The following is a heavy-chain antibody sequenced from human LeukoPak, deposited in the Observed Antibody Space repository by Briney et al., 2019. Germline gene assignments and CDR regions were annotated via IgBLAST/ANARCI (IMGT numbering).Heavy chain of an antibody. D-gene: IGHD6-19*01. CDR3: ARDRKGYSSARQDY. CDR2: MSAYNGNT. Sequence: ASGTVSFNASGYEFTSYGISWVRQAQGQGLEWMGWMSAYNGNTNYAQKLQGRVTMTTDTSTSTAYMELRSLRSDDTAVYYCARDRKGYSSARQDYWGQGTLVTVSS. CDR1: GYEFTSYG. J-gene: IGHJ4*02. V-gene: IGHV1-18*01.